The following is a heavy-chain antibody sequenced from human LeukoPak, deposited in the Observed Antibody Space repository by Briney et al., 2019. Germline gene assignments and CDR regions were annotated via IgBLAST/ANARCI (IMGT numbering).Heavy chain of an antibody. CDR2: TSAYNGNT. Sequence: GASVKVSCKASGYTFTSYGISWVRQAPGQGLEWMGWTSAYNGNTNYAQKLQGRVTMTTDTSTSTAYMELRSLRSDDTAVYYCARTYYYDSSGYYYRTASSVFDYWGQGTLVTVSS. D-gene: IGHD3-22*01. CDR1: GYTFTSYG. CDR3: ARTYYYDSSGYYYRTASSVFDY. J-gene: IGHJ4*02. V-gene: IGHV1-18*01.